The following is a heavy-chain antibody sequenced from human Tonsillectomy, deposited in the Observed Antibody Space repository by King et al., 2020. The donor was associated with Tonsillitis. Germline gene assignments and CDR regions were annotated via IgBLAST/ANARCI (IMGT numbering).Heavy chain of an antibody. CDR2: IYHSGST. CDR1: GYSLSSGYY. J-gene: IGHJ3*02. D-gene: IGHD3-10*01. Sequence: VQLQESGPGLVKPSETLSLTCTVSGYSLSSGYYWDWIRQPPGKGLEWIGSIYHSGSTYYNPSLKSRDTISVDTSKNQFSLKLSSVTAADTAVYYCASSGSYSPAFDIWGQGTMVTVSS. CDR3: ASSGSYSPAFDI. V-gene: IGHV4-38-2*02.